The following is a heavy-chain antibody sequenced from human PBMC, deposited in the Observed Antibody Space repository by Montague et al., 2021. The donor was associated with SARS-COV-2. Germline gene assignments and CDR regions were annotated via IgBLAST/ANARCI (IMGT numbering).Heavy chain of an antibody. J-gene: IGHJ4*02. CDR1: GESMTRSW. CDR3: TRARSKAIDY. Sequence: SETLSLTCAVSGESMTRSWWTWVRQPPGQRLQWIGEIFHDGTSRSNYXRALKSPVTISIDTSKNQFFLRLSSVTAADTALYFCTRARSKAIDYWGQGALVTVSS. CDR2: IFHDGTS. D-gene: IGHD2/OR15-2a*01. V-gene: IGHV4-4*02.